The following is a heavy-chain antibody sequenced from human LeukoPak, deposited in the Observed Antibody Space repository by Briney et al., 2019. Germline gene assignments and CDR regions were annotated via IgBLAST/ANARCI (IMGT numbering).Heavy chain of an antibody. Sequence: MASGTLSLTCAVSGGSISSSNWWSWVRQPPGKGLEWIGSIYYSGSTYYNPSLKSRVTISVDTSKNQFSLKLSSVTAADTAVYYCARDGDAFDIWGQGTMVTVSS. CDR2: IYYSGST. CDR1: GGSISSSNW. J-gene: IGHJ3*02. CDR3: ARDGDAFDI. V-gene: IGHV4-4*02.